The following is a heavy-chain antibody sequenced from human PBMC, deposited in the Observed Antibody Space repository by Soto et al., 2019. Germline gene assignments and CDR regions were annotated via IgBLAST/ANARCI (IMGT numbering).Heavy chain of an antibody. J-gene: IGHJ6*02. CDR2: TYYRSKWYN. D-gene: IGHD1-26*01. CDR3: ARATLIVGAFYYYYYYGMDV. V-gene: IGHV6-1*01. Sequence: SQTLSLTCAISGDSVSSNSAAWNWIRQSPSRGLEWLGRTYYRSKWYNDYAVSVKSRITINPDTSKNQFSLQLNSATPEDTAVYYCARATLIVGAFYYYYYYGMDVWGQGTTVTVSS. CDR1: GDSVSSNSAA.